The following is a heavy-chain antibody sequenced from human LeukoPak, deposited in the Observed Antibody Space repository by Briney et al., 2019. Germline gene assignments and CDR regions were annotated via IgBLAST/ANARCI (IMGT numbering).Heavy chain of an antibody. V-gene: IGHV4-39*01. D-gene: IGHD3-10*01. CDR2: IYYSGNT. J-gene: IGHJ4*02. CDR3: ARVRGVITPLYFDY. Sequence: SETLSLTCTVSGVSISSSNSYWGWIRQPPGKGLEWIGSIYYSGNTYYNASLKSQVSISIDTSKNQFSLKLSSVTAADTAVYYCARVRGVITPLYFDYWGQGTLVTVSS. CDR1: GVSISSSNSY.